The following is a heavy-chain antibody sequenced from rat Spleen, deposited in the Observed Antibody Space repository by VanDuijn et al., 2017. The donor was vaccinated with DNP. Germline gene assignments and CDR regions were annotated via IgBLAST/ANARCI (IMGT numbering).Heavy chain of an antibody. CDR2: ISPSGGSS. D-gene: IGHD1-2*01. Sequence: EVQLVETGGGLVRPGRSLKLSCAASRFSFSNYGMHWIRQAPTKGLEWVASISPSGGSSYHRDSVKGRFTISRDNAKSILYLQMDSLRSEDTATYYCARHEDYSSYVYGFAYWGQGTLVTVSS. V-gene: IGHV5-19*01. CDR3: ARHEDYSSYVYGFAY. CDR1: RFSFSNYG. J-gene: IGHJ3*01.